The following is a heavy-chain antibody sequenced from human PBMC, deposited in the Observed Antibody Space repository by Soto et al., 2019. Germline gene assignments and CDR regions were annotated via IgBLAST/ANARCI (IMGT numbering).Heavy chain of an antibody. CDR3: ARQQWLALDY. CDR2: IYPGDSDT. CDR1: GFSFTTYW. J-gene: IGHJ4*02. D-gene: IGHD6-19*01. V-gene: IGHV5-51*01. Sequence: PGESLKISCKGSGFSFTTYWIAWVRQMPGKGLEWMGIIYPGDSDTRYSPSFQGQVTISADKSISTAYLQWNSLKASDSAMYYCARQQWLALDYWGQGTLVTVSS.